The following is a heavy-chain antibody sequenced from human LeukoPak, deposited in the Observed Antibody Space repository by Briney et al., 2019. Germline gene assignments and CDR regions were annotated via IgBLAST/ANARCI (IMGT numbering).Heavy chain of an antibody. Sequence: SETLSLTCSVSGGSISSSSYYWGWIRQSPGKGLEWIGSIYYSGTSYYNPSLKSRVTISVDTSKNQFSLKLTSVTAADTAVYYCARHSEGSPTAPFDYWGQGTLVTVSS. CDR2: IYYSGTS. CDR1: GGSISSSSYY. J-gene: IGHJ4*02. CDR3: ARHSEGSPTAPFDY. V-gene: IGHV4-39*01.